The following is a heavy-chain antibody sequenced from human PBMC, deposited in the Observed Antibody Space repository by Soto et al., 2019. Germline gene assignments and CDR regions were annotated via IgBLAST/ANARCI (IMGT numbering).Heavy chain of an antibody. CDR3: ARDRTSIAARNDAFDI. CDR2: IIPIFGTA. V-gene: IGHV1-69*12. CDR1: GGTFSSYA. D-gene: IGHD6-6*01. J-gene: IGHJ3*02. Sequence: QVQLVQSGAEVKKPGSSVKVSCKASGGTFSSYAISWVRQAPGQGLEWMGGIIPIFGTANYAQKFQGRVTITADESTSKAYMELSSLRSEDTAVYYCARDRTSIAARNDAFDIWGQGTMVTVSS.